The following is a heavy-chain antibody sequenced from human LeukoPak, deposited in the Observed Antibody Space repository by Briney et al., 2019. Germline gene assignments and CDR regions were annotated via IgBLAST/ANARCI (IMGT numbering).Heavy chain of an antibody. Sequence: GATVKVSCKASGYTFTGYYMHWLRQAPGQGLEWMGWINPNTGETNSAQKFQGRVTITRDTTINTAYMELTRLTSDDTAVYYCASYPRYSSTPPFDYWGQGTLVTVSS. D-gene: IGHD2-2*01. CDR1: GYTFTGYY. CDR2: INPNTGET. CDR3: ASYPRYSSTPPFDY. J-gene: IGHJ4*02. V-gene: IGHV1-2*02.